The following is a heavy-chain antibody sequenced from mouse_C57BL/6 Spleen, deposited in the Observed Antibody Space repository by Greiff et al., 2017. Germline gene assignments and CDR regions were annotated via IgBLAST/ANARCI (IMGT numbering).Heavy chain of an antibody. CDR3: ARGGSWGAMDY. CDR1: GYTFTDYN. CDR2: INPNNGGT. Sequence: EVQLQQSGPELVKPGASVKIPCKASGYTFTDYNMDWVKQSHGKSLEWIGDINPNNGGTIYNQKFKGKATLTVDKSSSTAYMELRSRTSEDTAVYYCARGGSWGAMDYWGQGTSVTVSS. D-gene: IGHD3-3*01. V-gene: IGHV1-18*01. J-gene: IGHJ4*01.